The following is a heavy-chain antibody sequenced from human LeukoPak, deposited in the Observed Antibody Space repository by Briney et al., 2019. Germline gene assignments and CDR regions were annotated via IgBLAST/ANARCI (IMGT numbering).Heavy chain of an antibody. CDR3: ARLYSSGWYGRGYFDY. D-gene: IGHD6-19*01. CDR1: GGSISSSSYY. J-gene: IGHJ4*02. V-gene: IGHV4-39*01. CDR2: IYYSGST. Sequence: PSETLSFTCTVSGGSISSSSYYWGWIRQPPGKGLEWIGSIYYSGSTYYNPSLESRVTISVDTSKNQFSLKLSSVTAADTAVYYCARLYSSGWYGRGYFDYWGQGTLVTVSS.